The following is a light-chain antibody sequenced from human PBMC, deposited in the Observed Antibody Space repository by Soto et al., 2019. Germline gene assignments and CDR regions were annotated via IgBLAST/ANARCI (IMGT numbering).Light chain of an antibody. V-gene: IGKV1-39*01. CDR3: QQTYTVPYT. CDR1: QSIERY. J-gene: IGKJ2*01. CDR2: ATS. Sequence: DIQMTQSPSSLSASVGDRVTITCRASQSIERYLNWYQQKSGKAPKFLMYATSHLQSGVPSRLSGSGSGTEFTLTISGLQPEDFGSYYCQQTYTVPYTFGQWTKLEIE.